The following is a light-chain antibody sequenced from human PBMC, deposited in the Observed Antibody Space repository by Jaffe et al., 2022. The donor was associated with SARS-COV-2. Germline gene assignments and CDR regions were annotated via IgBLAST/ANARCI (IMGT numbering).Light chain of an antibody. CDR2: GAS. Sequence: EIVLTQSPGTLSLSPGERATLSCRASQSVSSSYFGWYQQKPGQAPRLLIYGASRRATGIPDRFSGSGSGTLFTLTISRLEPEDFAVYYCQQYGTSPWAFGQGTKVEIK. CDR1: QSVSSSY. V-gene: IGKV3-20*01. J-gene: IGKJ1*01. CDR3: QQYGTSPWA.